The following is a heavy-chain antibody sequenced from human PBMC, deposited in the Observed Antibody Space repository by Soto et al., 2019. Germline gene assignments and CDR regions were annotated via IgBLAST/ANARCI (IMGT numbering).Heavy chain of an antibody. CDR3: ARRSQQWLVWFDP. CDR1: GGTFSSYA. D-gene: IGHD6-19*01. CDR2: VIPIFGTA. Sequence: QVQLVQSGAEVKKPGSSVKVSCKASGGTFSSYAISWVRQAPGQGLEWMGGVIPIFGTANYAQKYEGRVTIPAYESTSTAYMELSSLRSEDPAVYHCARRSQQWLVWFDPWGQGTLVTVSS. J-gene: IGHJ5*02. V-gene: IGHV1-69*01.